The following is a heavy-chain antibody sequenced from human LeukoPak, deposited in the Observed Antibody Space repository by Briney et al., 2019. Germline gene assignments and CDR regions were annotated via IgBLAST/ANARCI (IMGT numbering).Heavy chain of an antibody. CDR3: ARDAPNYYGSGSYYKALDY. J-gene: IGHJ4*02. CDR1: GGTFSSYA. CDR2: IIPIFGTA. D-gene: IGHD3-10*01. Sequence: GASVKVSCKASGGTFSSYAISWVRQAPGQGLEWMGGIIPIFGTANYAQKFQGRVTITTDESTSTAYMELSSLRSEDTAVYYCARDAPNYYGSGSYYKALDYWGQGTLVTVSS. V-gene: IGHV1-69*05.